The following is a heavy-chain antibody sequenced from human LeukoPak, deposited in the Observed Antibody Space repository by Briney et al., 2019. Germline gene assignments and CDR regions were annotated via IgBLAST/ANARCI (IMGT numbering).Heavy chain of an antibody. D-gene: IGHD3-9*01. Sequence: PGRSLRLSCAASGFTFSSYGMHWVRQAPGKGLEWVAVISYDGSNKYYADSVKGRFTISRDNSKNTLYLQMNSLRAEDTAVYYCAKMDIDWLLYYWGQGTLVTVSS. J-gene: IGHJ4*02. V-gene: IGHV3-30*18. CDR2: ISYDGSNK. CDR1: GFTFSSYG. CDR3: AKMDIDWLLYY.